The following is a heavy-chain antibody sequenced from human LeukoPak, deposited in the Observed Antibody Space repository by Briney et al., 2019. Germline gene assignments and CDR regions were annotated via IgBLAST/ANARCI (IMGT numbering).Heavy chain of an antibody. CDR2: MYDSGIT. J-gene: IGHJ5*02. V-gene: IGHV4-59*01. Sequence: SETLSLTCTVSGGSISSDYWSWIRQTPGKGLEWIGYMYDSGITNYNPSLKSRVTISVDTSKNQFSLNLSSVTAADTAVYYCARDGRFVLNWFDPWGQGTLVTVSS. CDR3: ARDGRFVLNWFDP. D-gene: IGHD1-1*01. CDR1: GGSISSDY.